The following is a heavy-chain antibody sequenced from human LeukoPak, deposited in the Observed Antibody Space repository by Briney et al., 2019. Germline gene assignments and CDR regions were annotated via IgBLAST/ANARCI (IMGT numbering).Heavy chain of an antibody. V-gene: IGHV1-18*01. D-gene: IGHD3-10*01. CDR2: ISGNNGNT. J-gene: IGHJ6*02. CDR3: ARGGYGSGSYYNTPHYYGMDV. CDR1: GYTFTNYG. Sequence: ASVKVSCKASGYTFTNYGISWVRQAPGQGLEWMGWISGNNGNTKYAQKFQGRVTMTTDTSTSTAYMELRSLRSDDTAVYYCARGGYGSGSYYNTPHYYGMDVWGQGTTVTVSS.